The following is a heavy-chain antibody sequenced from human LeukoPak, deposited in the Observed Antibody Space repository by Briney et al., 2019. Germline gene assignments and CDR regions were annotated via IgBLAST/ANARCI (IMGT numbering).Heavy chain of an antibody. CDR1: AFTFSRYG. CDR3: ARSDYGGFDY. J-gene: IGHJ4*02. Sequence: PGGSPRLSCAASAFTFSRYGMHWVRQAPGKGLEWVAFIRYDGSNKYYADSVKGRFTISRDNPKNTLYLQMNSLRAEDTAVYYCARSDYGGFDYWGQGTLVTVSS. CDR2: IRYDGSNK. D-gene: IGHD4-23*01. V-gene: IGHV3-30*02.